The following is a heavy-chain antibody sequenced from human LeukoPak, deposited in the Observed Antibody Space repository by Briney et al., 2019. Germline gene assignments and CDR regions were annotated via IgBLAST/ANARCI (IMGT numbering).Heavy chain of an antibody. CDR2: IKSKIDGGTT. D-gene: IGHD3-3*02. CDR1: GFTITNAR. J-gene: IGHJ4*02. V-gene: IGHV3-15*01. Sequence: RSGGSLRLSCAASGFTITNARMGWVRQAPGKGLEWVGLIKSKIDGGTTDLAAPVKGRFTISTDDSKHTLYLQMNSLKTEDTAVYYCTTGYGHSDFDYWGQGTLVTASS. CDR3: TTGYGHSDFDY.